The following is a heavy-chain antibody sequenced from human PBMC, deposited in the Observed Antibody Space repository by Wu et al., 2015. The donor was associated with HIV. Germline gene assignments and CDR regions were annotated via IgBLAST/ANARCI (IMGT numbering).Heavy chain of an antibody. CDR1: GGTDSRYV. CDR2: ISAYNGDT. D-gene: IGHD6-19*01. Sequence: QIQLVQSGGEVKKPEASVKVSCKASGGTDSRYVISWVRQAPGQGLEWMGXISAYNGDTNYAQKVQGRVAMTTDASTNTSYMDLRNLRSDDTAVYYCASSASRSSGWYIGPLDKYHMDVWGKGTTVTVSS. CDR3: ASSASRSSGWYIGPLDKYHMDV. V-gene: IGHV1-18*04. J-gene: IGHJ6*03.